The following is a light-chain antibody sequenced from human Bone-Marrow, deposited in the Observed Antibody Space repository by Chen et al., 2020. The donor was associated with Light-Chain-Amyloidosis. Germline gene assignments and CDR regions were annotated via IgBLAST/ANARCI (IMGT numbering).Light chain of an antibody. V-gene: IGKV3-20*01. J-gene: IGKJ4*01. CDR2: GSS. CDR3: QQYGTSPLT. Sequence: EIVLTPSPGTLPLSPGEGANLSCRASQTISSNYLTWYQQKFGQAPRLLIYGSSSRATGIPARFTGSGSGTDFTLTINRLEPEDFAMYYGQQYGTSPLTFGGGTKVGIK. CDR1: QTISSNY.